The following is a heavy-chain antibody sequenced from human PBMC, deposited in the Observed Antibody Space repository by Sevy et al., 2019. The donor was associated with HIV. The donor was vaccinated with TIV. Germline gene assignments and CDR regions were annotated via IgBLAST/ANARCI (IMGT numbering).Heavy chain of an antibody. J-gene: IGHJ5*02. CDR3: TRPGLRNWFDP. D-gene: IGHD4-17*01. V-gene: IGHV3-73*01. CDR2: IRSKANGYAT. Sequence: GGSLRLSCAASGFTLSGSAMHWVRQASGKGLEWVGRIRSKANGYATAYAASVKGRFTISRDDSKNTAYLQMNSLKTEDTAVYYCTRPGLRNWFDPWGQGTLVTVSS. CDR1: GFTLSGSA.